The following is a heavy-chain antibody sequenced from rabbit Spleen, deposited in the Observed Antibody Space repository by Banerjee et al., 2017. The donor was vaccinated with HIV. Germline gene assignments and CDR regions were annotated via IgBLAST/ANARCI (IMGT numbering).Heavy chain of an antibody. CDR2: IESDNSGFT. Sequence: QEQLVESGGGLVKPGASLTLTCIASGVSFSGSSYMCWVRQAPGKGLEWIACIESDNSGFTYFASWAKGRFTISKTSSTTVPLQMTSLTVADTATYFCARDGAGGSYFNLWGQGTLVTVS. V-gene: IGHV1S45*01. D-gene: IGHD8-1*01. CDR3: ARDGAGGSYFNL. J-gene: IGHJ4*01. CDR1: GVSFSGSSY.